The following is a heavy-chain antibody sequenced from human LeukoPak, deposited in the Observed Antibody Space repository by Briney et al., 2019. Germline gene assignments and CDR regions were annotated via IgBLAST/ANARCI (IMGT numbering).Heavy chain of an antibody. V-gene: IGHV1-18*01. CDR3: ARREGGYIDY. Sequence: ASVKVSCKASGYTFTSYGISWVRQAPGQGLEWMGWISIYNGKINYAQKFQGRVTMTTDTYTSTAYMELRSLRSDDTAVYYCARREGGYIDYWGQGTLVTVSS. CDR2: ISIYNGKI. CDR1: GYTFTSYG. J-gene: IGHJ4*02. D-gene: IGHD1-26*01.